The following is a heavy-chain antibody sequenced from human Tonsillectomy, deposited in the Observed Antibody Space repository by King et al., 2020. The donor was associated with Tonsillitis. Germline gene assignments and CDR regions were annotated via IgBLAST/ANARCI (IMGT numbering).Heavy chain of an antibody. J-gene: IGHJ4*02. V-gene: IGHV1-69*01. D-gene: IGHD5-18*01. CDR3: ARGYSYGSLDY. CDR1: GGTFSNYA. CDR2: IIPLFGRA. Sequence: QLVQSGAEVKKPGSSVKVSCKASGGTFSNYAINWVRQAPGQGLEWMGEIIPLFGRAIYAQTFQGRVTLTAHESTSTAYMELSSLGSDDTAVYYCARGYSYGSLDYWGQGTLVTVSS.